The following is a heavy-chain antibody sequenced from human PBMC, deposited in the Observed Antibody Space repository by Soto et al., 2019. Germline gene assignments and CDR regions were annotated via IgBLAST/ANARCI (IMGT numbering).Heavy chain of an antibody. J-gene: IGHJ4*02. CDR2: ISGIRDYI. Sequence: LRLSCAASGFTFSYYTVHWVRRAPGKGLEWVSSISGIRDYIRYADSVKGRFTISRDNAKTSLYLQMNSLTAEDTAVYYCAREGVHNYNEYYFDYWGQGTLVTVSS. D-gene: IGHD3-22*01. V-gene: IGHV3-21*06. CDR1: GFTFSYYT. CDR3: AREGVHNYNEYYFDY.